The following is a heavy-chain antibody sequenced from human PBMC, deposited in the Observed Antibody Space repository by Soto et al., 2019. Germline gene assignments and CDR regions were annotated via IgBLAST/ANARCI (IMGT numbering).Heavy chain of an antibody. CDR2: IDPSDSQT. Sequence: PGAYLKISCKSSGYSFTSYWIGWVRQMPGKGLEWMGRIDPSDSQTYYSPSFRGHVTISAAKSITTVFLQWSRLRASDTAMYYCARQIYDSDSGPHFQYYFDSWGQGTLVTVSS. D-gene: IGHD3-22*01. CDR3: ARQIYDSDSGPHFQYYFDS. V-gene: IGHV5-10-1*01. J-gene: IGHJ4*02. CDR1: GYSFTSYW.